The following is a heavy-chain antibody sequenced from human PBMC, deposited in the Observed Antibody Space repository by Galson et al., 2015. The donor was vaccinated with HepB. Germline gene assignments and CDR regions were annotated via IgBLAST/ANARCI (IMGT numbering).Heavy chain of an antibody. CDR2: IYPADSDT. Sequence: QSGAEVKKPGESLKISCKGSGYIFTSFWIGWVRQMPGKGLEWMGIIYPADSDTTYSPSFQGQVSFSVDKSTSTAYLQWGSPQAPDTAMYFCATAAHDSSGYYPLWGQGTLVTVSS. J-gene: IGHJ4*02. D-gene: IGHD3-22*01. V-gene: IGHV5-51*03. CDR1: GYIFTSFW. CDR3: ATAAHDSSGYYPL.